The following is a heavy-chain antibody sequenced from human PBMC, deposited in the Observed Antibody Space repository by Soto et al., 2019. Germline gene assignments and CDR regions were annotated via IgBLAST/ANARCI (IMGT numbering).Heavy chain of an antibody. V-gene: IGHV3-21*01. D-gene: IGHD1-26*01. Sequence: GGSLSLSCAASGFTFSSYSMNWVRQAPGKGLEWVSSISSSSSYIYYADSVKGRFTISRDNAKNSLYLQMNSLRAEDTAVYYCARDYSGSYPTSYFDYWGQGTLVTVSS. CDR3: ARDYSGSYPTSYFDY. J-gene: IGHJ4*02. CDR1: GFTFSSYS. CDR2: ISSSSSYI.